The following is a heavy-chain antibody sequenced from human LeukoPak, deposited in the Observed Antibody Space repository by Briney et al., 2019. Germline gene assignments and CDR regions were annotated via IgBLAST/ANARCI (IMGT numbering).Heavy chain of an antibody. J-gene: IGHJ4*02. D-gene: IGHD1-14*01. V-gene: IGHV4-30-2*01. CDR2: IYHSGST. CDR3: ARGGGPTGLDY. Sequence: SETLSLTCAVSGGSISSGGYSWSWIRQPPGKGLEWIGYIYHSGSTYYNPSLKSRVTISVDRSKNQFSLKLSSVTAADTAVYYCARGGGPTGLDYWGQGTLVTVSS. CDR1: GGSISSGGYS.